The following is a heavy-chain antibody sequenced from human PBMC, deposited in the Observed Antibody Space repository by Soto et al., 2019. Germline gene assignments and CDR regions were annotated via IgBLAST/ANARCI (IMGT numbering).Heavy chain of an antibody. CDR3: ARGGAYNWNDWFDP. Sequence: LRLSCAASGFTFSSYEMNWVRQAPGKGLEWVSYISSSGSTIYYADSVKGRFTISRDNAKNSLYLQMNSLRAEDTAVYYCARGGAYNWNDWFDPWGQGTLVTVSS. CDR1: GFTFSSYE. CDR2: ISSSGSTI. D-gene: IGHD1-20*01. V-gene: IGHV3-48*03. J-gene: IGHJ5*02.